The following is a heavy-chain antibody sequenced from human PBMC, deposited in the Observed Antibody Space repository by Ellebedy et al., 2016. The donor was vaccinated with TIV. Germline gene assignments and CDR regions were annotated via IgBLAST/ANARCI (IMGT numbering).Heavy chain of an antibody. J-gene: IGHJ4*02. CDR1: GFTFSSYA. V-gene: IGHV3-23*01. CDR2: ISGSGGST. Sequence: GESLKISXAASGFTFSSYAMSWVRQAPGKGLEWVSAISGSGGSTYYADSVKGRFTISRDNSKNTLYLQMNSLRAEDTAVYYCAKTDGARNLLFDYWGQGTLVTVSS. CDR3: AKTDGARNLLFDY. D-gene: IGHD1-26*01.